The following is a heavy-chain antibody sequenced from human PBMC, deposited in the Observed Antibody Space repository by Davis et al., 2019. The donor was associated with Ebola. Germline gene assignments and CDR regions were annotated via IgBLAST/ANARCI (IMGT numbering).Heavy chain of an antibody. D-gene: IGHD3-22*01. V-gene: IGHV4-38-2*02. Sequence: MPSETLSLTCTVSGYDISSGYYWAWIRQPPGKGLEWVGSVYYSGSTYYNPSLKSRVTISVDTSKNQFSLKLSSVTAADTAVYYCARESYYYDSSGYYRGAFDIWGQGTMVTVSS. J-gene: IGHJ3*02. CDR1: GYDISSGYY. CDR3: ARESYYYDSSGYYRGAFDI. CDR2: VYYSGST.